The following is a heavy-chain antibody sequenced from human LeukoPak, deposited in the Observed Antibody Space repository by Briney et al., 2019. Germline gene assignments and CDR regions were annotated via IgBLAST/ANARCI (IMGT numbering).Heavy chain of an antibody. J-gene: IGHJ5*02. V-gene: IGHV3-11*01. CDR2: ISSSGSTI. Sequence: PGGSLRLSCAASGFTFSDYYMSWIRQAPGKGLEWVSYISSSGSTIYYADSVKGRFTISRDNAKNSLYLQMNSLRAEDTAVYYCARGVDYGDYVWFDPWGQGTLVTVSS. CDR3: ARGVDYGDYVWFDP. CDR1: GFTFSDYY. D-gene: IGHD4-17*01.